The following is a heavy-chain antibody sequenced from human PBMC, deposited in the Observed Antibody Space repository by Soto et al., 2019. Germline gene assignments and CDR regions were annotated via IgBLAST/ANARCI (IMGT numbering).Heavy chain of an antibody. D-gene: IGHD4-17*01. Sequence: PGGSLRLSCAASGFTFGNHGMNWVRQAPGKGLEWVSSTSSSSSYIYYADSVKGRFTISRDNSKNTLYLQMNSLRAEDTAVYYCAKDIPGESPCYFDYWGQGTLVTVSS. V-gene: IGHV3-21*04. J-gene: IGHJ4*02. CDR1: GFTFGNHG. CDR3: AKDIPGESPCYFDY. CDR2: TSSSSSYI.